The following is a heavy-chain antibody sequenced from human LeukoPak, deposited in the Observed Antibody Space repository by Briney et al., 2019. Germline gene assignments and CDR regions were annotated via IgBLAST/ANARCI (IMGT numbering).Heavy chain of an antibody. D-gene: IGHD1-26*01. Sequence: SETLSLTCTVSGYSISSGYYWGWIRQPPGKGLGGMGSIYHSGSTYYNPSLKSRVTISVDTSKNQFSLKLSSVTAADTAVYYCARIGGSYHIGGSIDYWGQGTLVTVSS. CDR3: ARIGGSYHIGGSIDY. V-gene: IGHV4-38-2*02. J-gene: IGHJ4*02. CDR1: GYSISSGYY. CDR2: IYHSGST.